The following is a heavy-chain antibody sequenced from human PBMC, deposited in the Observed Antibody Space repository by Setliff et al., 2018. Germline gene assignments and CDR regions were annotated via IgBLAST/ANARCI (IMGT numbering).Heavy chain of an antibody. V-gene: IGHV3-23*01. D-gene: IGHD2-2*01. CDR1: GFTFSSYA. Sequence: GGSLSLSCAASGFTFSSYAMSWVRQAPGKGLEWVSAISGSGGSTYYADSVKGRFTISRDNSKNTLYLQMISLIAEDTAVYYCAKSWVVPAAITFSGFDPWGQGTLVTVSS. CDR2: ISGSGGST. J-gene: IGHJ5*02. CDR3: AKSWVVPAAITFSGFDP.